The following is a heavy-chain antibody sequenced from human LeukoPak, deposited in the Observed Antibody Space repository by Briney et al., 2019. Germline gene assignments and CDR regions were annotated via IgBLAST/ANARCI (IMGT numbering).Heavy chain of an antibody. CDR2: INHSGST. J-gene: IGHJ3*02. CDR1: GGSFSGYY. D-gene: IGHD4-17*01. CDR3: ARHTTTVTTNAFDI. Sequence: SETLSLTCAVYGGSFSGYYWSWIRQPPGKGLEWIGEINHSGSTNYNPSLKSRVTISVDTSKNQFSLKLSSVTAADTAVYYCARHTTTVTTNAFDIWGQGTMVTVSS. V-gene: IGHV4-34*01.